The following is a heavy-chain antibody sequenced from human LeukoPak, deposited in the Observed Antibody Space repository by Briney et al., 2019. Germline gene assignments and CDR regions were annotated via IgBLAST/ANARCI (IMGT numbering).Heavy chain of an antibody. CDR2: IYYSGST. D-gene: IGHD3-10*01. CDR1: GGSISRYY. V-gene: IGHV4-59*01. Sequence: SETLSLTCTVSGGSISRYYWSWIRQPPGTGLEWIGYIYYSGSTNYNPSLKSRVTISVDTSKNQFSLKLSSVTAADTAVYYCARGPITMVRGVIPNAFDIWGQGTMVTVSS. CDR3: ARGPITMVRGVIPNAFDI. J-gene: IGHJ3*02.